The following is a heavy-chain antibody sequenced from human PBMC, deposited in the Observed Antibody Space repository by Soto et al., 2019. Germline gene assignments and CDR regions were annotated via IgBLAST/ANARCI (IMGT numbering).Heavy chain of an antibody. CDR1: GYTFTSND. J-gene: IGHJ4*02. CDR3: AGGPPNWGFDF. Sequence: QVQLVQSGAEVKKPGASVKVSCKASGYTFTSNDINWVRQATGQGFEWMGWMSPKSGDTGYAQKFQGRVTMTRDPSISTAYMELSSLRSEDTAVYYCAGGPPNWGFDFWGQGTLVTVPS. D-gene: IGHD7-27*01. CDR2: MSPKSGDT. V-gene: IGHV1-8*01.